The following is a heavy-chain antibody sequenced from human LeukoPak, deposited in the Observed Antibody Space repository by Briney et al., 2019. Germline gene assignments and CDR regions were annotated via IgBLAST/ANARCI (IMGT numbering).Heavy chain of an antibody. CDR2: ISWNGAKI. CDR1: GFTFDDYA. Sequence: GRSLRLSCATSGFTFDDYAIHWVRQAPGKGLEWVSGISWNGAKIVYADSVKGRFTISRDNAKNSLYLQMDSLGTEDTALYYCAKETHSTMVPGYAFDIWGQGTMVTVSS. J-gene: IGHJ3*02. V-gene: IGHV3-9*01. D-gene: IGHD2-8*01. CDR3: AKETHSTMVPGYAFDI.